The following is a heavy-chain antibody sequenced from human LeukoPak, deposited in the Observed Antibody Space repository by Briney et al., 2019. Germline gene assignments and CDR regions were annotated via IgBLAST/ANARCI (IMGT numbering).Heavy chain of an antibody. V-gene: IGHV1-18*01. CDR1: GYTFTSYG. J-gene: IGHJ4*02. CDR3: ARDHDYSNYLYYFDY. D-gene: IGHD4-11*01. CDR2: ISAYNGNT. Sequence: ASVKVSCKASGYTFTSYGISWVRQAPGQGLEWMGWISAYNGNTNYAQKLQGRVTMTRDTSTSTVYMELSSLRSEDTAVYYCARDHDYSNYLYYFDYWGQGTLVTVSS.